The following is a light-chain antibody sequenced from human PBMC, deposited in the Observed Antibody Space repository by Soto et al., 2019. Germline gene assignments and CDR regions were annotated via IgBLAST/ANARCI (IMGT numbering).Light chain of an antibody. CDR3: QQRSNWWT. Sequence: EIVLTQSPGTLSLSPGERATLSCRASQSVSSNYLAWYQQKPGQAPKLLIYGASSGATGIPDRFSGSGSGTDFTLTISRLEPEDFAVYYCQQRSNWWTFGQGTKVDIK. CDR2: GAS. V-gene: IGKV3D-20*02. CDR1: QSVSSNY. J-gene: IGKJ1*01.